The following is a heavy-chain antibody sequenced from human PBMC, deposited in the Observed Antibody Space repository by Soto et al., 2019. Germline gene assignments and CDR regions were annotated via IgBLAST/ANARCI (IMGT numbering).Heavy chain of an antibody. CDR3: VTVTDILSGCPVYFDY. D-gene: IGHD3-9*01. V-gene: IGHV4-31*01. CDR1: GGSISTGGYY. J-gene: IGHJ4*02. CDR2: VYYSGNT. Sequence: QVQLQESGPGLVQPSQTLSLTCTVSGGSISTGGYYWSWIRQHPGKGLEWIGFVYYSGNTYYNPSLKSPITISVDTSKNRFSLKLSSVTAADTAVYYCVTVTDILSGCPVYFDYWGQGALLTVSS.